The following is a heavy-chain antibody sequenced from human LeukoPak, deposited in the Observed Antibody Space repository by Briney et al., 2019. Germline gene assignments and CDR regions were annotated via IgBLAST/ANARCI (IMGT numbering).Heavy chain of an antibody. D-gene: IGHD3-9*01. CDR3: AKDGIRYFDWLPDSFDY. Sequence: PSETLSLTCTVSGGSISSSSYYWGWIRKPPGKGREWIGSIYYSGSTYYNTSLQSRVTISVDTSTNQFSLKLSSVTAADTVLFFQAKDGIRYFDWLPDSFDYWGQGTLVTVS. J-gene: IGHJ4*02. CDR1: GGSISSSSYY. CDR2: IYYSGST. V-gene: IGHV4-39*01.